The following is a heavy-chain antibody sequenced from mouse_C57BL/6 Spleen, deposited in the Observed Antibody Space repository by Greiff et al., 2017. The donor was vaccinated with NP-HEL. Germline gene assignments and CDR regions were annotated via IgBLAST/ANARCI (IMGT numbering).Heavy chain of an antibody. J-gene: IGHJ4*01. Sequence: EVQGVESGGGLVKPGGSLKLSCAASGFTFSSYTMSWVRQTPETRLEWVATISGGGGNTYYPDSVKGRFTISRDNAKNTLYLQMSSLRSEDTALYYCARRAYYDYDGYAMDYWGQGTSVTVSS. V-gene: IGHV5-9*01. CDR1: GFTFSSYT. D-gene: IGHD2-4*01. CDR3: ARRAYYDYDGYAMDY. CDR2: ISGGGGNT.